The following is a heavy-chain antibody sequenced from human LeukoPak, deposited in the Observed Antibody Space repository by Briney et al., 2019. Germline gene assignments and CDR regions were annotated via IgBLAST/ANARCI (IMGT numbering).Heavy chain of an antibody. V-gene: IGHV3-23*01. D-gene: IGHD3-22*01. Sequence: GGCLRLSCAASGFTFSSYAMSWVRQAPGKGLEWVSAIIVTGGSTYYADSVKGLFTISRDNSKNTLYLQMNSLRAEDTAVYYCAKGRDDSSGYYFTRDAFDIWGQGTMVTVSS. J-gene: IGHJ3*02. CDR3: AKGRDDSSGYYFTRDAFDI. CDR1: GFTFSSYA. CDR2: IIVTGGST.